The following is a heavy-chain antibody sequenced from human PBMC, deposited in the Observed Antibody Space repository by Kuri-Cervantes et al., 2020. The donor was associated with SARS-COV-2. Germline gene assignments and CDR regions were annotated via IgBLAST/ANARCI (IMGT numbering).Heavy chain of an antibody. CDR3: AKEVDFGDYGYYYMDV. V-gene: IGHV3-30*04. CDR1: GFTFSSYA. J-gene: IGHJ6*03. Sequence: GGSLRLSCAASGFTFSSYAMHWVRQAPGKGLEWVAVISYDGSNKYYAHSVTGRFTISRDNSKKMVYLQMNSLRVEDTAVYYCAKEVDFGDYGYYYMDVWGKGTTVTVSS. D-gene: IGHD4-17*01. CDR2: ISYDGSNK.